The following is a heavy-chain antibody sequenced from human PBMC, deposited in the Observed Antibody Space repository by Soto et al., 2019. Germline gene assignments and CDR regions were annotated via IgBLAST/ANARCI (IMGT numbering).Heavy chain of an antibody. J-gene: IGHJ4*02. CDR3: ARDDDWNDRGFDY. CDR2: INAGNGNT. V-gene: IGHV1-3*01. Sequence: GASVKVSCKASGYTFTSYAMHWVRQAPGQRLEWMGWINAGNGNTKYSQKFQGRVTITRDTSASTAYMELSSLRSEDTAVYYCARDDDWNDRGFDYWGQGTLVTVSS. CDR1: GYTFTSYA. D-gene: IGHD1-1*01.